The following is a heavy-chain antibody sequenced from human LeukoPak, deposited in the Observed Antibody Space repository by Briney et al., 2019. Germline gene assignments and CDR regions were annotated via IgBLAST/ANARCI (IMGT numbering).Heavy chain of an antibody. CDR3: ARGLQLWLFCFDY. Sequence: GSLRLSCAASGFTFSSYAMHWVRQAPGKGLEWVAVISYDGSNKYYADSMKGRFTISRDNSKNTLYLQMNSLRAEDTAVYYCARGLQLWLFCFDYWGQGTLVTVSS. D-gene: IGHD5-18*01. J-gene: IGHJ4*02. CDR1: GFTFSSYA. CDR2: ISYDGSNK. V-gene: IGHV3-30*01.